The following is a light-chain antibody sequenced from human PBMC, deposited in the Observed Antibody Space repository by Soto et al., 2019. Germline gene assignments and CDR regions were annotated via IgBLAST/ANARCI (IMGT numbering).Light chain of an antibody. CDR3: QSYDSSLSGVV. CDR2: GNS. CDR1: ISNIGADFD. Sequence: QSVLTQPPSVSGAPGQRITISCTGSISNIGADFDVHWYQQLPGTAPKLLIYGNSNRPSGVPDRFSGSKSGTSASLAITGLQAEDEADYYCQSYDSSLSGVVFGGGTKLTVL. V-gene: IGLV1-40*01. J-gene: IGLJ2*01.